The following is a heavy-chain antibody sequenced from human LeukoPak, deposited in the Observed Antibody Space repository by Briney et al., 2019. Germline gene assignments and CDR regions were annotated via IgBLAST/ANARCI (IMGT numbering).Heavy chain of an antibody. CDR1: GGTFSSYA. CDR3: ATGPPYYYDSSGG. Sequence: ASVKVSCKASGGTFSSYAISWVRQAPGKGLEWMGGFDPEDGETIYAQKFQGRVTMTEDTSTDTAYMELSSLRSEDTAVYYCATGPPYYYDSSGGWGQGTLVTVSS. V-gene: IGHV1-24*01. J-gene: IGHJ4*02. D-gene: IGHD3-22*01. CDR2: FDPEDGET.